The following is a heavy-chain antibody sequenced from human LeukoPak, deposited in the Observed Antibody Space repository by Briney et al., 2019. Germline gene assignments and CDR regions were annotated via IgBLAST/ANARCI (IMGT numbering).Heavy chain of an antibody. CDR1: GGSFSGYY. CDR3: ARGFRYYYDSSGFLC. D-gene: IGHD3-22*01. V-gene: IGHV4-34*01. CDR2: INHSGSI. Sequence: SEALSLTCAVYGGSFSGYYWSWIRQPPGKGLEWIGEINHSGSINYNPSLKSRVTISVDTSKNQFSLKLSSVTAADTAVYYCARGFRYYYDSSGFLCWGQGTLVTVSS. J-gene: IGHJ4*02.